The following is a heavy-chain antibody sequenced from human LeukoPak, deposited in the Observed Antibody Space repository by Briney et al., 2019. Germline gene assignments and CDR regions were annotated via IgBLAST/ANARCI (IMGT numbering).Heavy chain of an antibody. V-gene: IGHV1-18*01. J-gene: IGHJ4*02. Sequence: ASVKVSCKASGYIFRSYGITWVRQAPGQGLEWMGWTSAYNGNTNYAQKFQGRVTMTTDTSTSTAYMELRSLRSDDTAVYYCARGGYDFWDGYYSRGELDFWGQGTLVTVSS. D-gene: IGHD3-3*01. CDR3: ARGGYDFWDGYYSRGELDF. CDR1: GYIFRSYG. CDR2: TSAYNGNT.